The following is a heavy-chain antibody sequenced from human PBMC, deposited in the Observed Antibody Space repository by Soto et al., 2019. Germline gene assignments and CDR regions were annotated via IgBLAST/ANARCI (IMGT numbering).Heavy chain of an antibody. CDR1: GFTLRKYA. CDR2: MSANGDT. V-gene: IGHV3-23*01. CDR3: AKEVERKFDFQY. J-gene: IGHJ4*02. Sequence: PGGSLRLSCAASGFTLRKYAMSWVRQAPGKGLEWVSSMSANGDTYHADSVRGRFTISRDNSQKILYLQMNSLRAEDTAVYYCAKEVERKFDFQYWGQGSLVTVSS. D-gene: IGHD1-1*01.